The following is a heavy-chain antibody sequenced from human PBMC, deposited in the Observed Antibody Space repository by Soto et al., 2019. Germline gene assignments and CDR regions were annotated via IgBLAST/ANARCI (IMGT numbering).Heavy chain of an antibody. CDR2: INHSGSA. CDR1: GGSFIDYS. CDR3: ARVSDY. J-gene: IGHJ4*02. V-gene: IGHV4-34*01. Sequence: QVLLQQWGAGRLKPSETLSLTCAVYGGSFIDYSWGWIRQSPGTGLEWIGEINHSGSANYNPSIKSRATISVDTSKNQFSLKFYSVTAADAAVYYCARVSDYWSQGTLVTVSS.